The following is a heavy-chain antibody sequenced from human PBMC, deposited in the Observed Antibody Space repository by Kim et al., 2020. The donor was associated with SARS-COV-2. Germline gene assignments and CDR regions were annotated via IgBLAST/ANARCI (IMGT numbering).Heavy chain of an antibody. D-gene: IGHD1-26*01. Sequence: GGSLRLSCAASGFTFSSYGMHWVRQAPGKGLEWVAVISYDGSNKYYADSVKGRFIISRDNSKNTLYLQMNSLRAEDTAVYYCARDGRDRVAPNYYYYYYGMDVWGQGTTVTVSS. CDR2: ISYDGSNK. V-gene: IGHV3-33*05. CDR1: GFTFSSYG. J-gene: IGHJ6*02. CDR3: ARDGRDRVAPNYYYYYYGMDV.